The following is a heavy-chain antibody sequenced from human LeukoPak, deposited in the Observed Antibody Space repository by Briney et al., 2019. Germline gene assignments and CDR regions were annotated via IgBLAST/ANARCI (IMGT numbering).Heavy chain of an antibody. V-gene: IGHV1-2*02. CDR3: ARDKGRGYSGYDIVRGHYYGMDV. D-gene: IGHD5-12*01. CDR2: INPNSGGT. J-gene: IGHJ6*02. Sequence: ASVKVSCKASGYTFTGYYMHWVRQAPGQGLEWMGWINPNSGGTNYAQKFQGRVTMTRDTSISTAYMELSRLRSDDTAVYYCARDKGRGYSGYDIVRGHYYGMDVWGQGTTVTVSS. CDR1: GYTFTGYY.